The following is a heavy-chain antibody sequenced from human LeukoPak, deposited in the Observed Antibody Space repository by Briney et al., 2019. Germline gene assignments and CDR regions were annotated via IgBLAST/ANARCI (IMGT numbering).Heavy chain of an antibody. CDR1: GGSISSYY. J-gene: IGHJ5*02. Sequence: SETLSLTCTVSGGSISSYYWSWIRQPPGKGLEWIGYIYYSGSTNYNPSLKSRVTISVDTSKNQFSLKLSSVTAADTAVYYCARDVSSSWRLGNWFDPWGQGTLVTVSS. D-gene: IGHD6-13*01. CDR3: ARDVSSSWRLGNWFDP. CDR2: IYYSGST. V-gene: IGHV4-59*01.